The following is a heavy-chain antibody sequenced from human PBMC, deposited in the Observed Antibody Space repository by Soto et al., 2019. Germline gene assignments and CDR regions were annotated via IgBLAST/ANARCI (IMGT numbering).Heavy chain of an antibody. D-gene: IGHD3-22*01. CDR3: ARDGYYDSSGYHAWFDP. J-gene: IGHJ5*02. Sequence: SETLSLTCTVSGGSISSYYWGWIRQPPGKGLEWIGYINYSGTTNYNPSLKSRVTISVDTSKNQFCLKLSSVTAADTAIYYCARDGYYDSSGYHAWFDPWGQGILGTVSS. CDR2: INYSGTT. CDR1: GGSISSYY. V-gene: IGHV4-59*01.